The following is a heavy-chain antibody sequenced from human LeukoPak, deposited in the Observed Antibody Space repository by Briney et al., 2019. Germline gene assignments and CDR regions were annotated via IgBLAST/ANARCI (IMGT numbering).Heavy chain of an antibody. CDR3: ARDTANYYGSGTNFDY. CDR1: GYTFTSYG. D-gene: IGHD3-10*01. V-gene: IGHV1-18*01. J-gene: IGHJ4*02. Sequence: GASVKVSCKASGYTFTSYGISWVRQAPGQGLEWMGWISAYNGNTNYAQKLQGRVTMTTDTSTSTAYMELRSLRSDDTAVYYCARDTANYYGSGTNFDYWGQGTLVTVSS. CDR2: ISAYNGNT.